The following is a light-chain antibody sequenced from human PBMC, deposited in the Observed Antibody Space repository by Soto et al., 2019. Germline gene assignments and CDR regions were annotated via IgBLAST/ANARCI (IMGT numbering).Light chain of an antibody. CDR2: WAS. CDR3: QQDYDSPPYT. J-gene: IGKJ2*01. CDR1: QSVLYSSNNKNY. V-gene: IGKV4-1*01. Sequence: DIVMTQSPDSLAVSLGERATINCKSSQSVLYSSNNKNYLAWYQQKPGQPPKLLIYWASTRESGVPDRFSGSGSGTDFTLTISSLQPEDVAGYYCQQDYDSPPYTFGQGTKLEIE.